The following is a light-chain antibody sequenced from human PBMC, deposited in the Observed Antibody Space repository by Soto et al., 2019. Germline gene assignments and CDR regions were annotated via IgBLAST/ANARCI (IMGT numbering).Light chain of an antibody. CDR1: QGITNY. Sequence: DIQLTQSPSFLSASVGDRVTITCRASQGITNYLAWYQQKPGKAPKLLISAASTLQSGVPSRFSGSGSGTEFTLTISSLQPEDFATYYCQQLNSYPLYTFGQGTKLEIK. J-gene: IGKJ2*01. CDR3: QQLNSYPLYT. V-gene: IGKV1-9*01. CDR2: AAS.